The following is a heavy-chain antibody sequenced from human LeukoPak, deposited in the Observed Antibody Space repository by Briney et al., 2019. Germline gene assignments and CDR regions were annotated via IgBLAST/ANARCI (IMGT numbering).Heavy chain of an antibody. CDR1: GFTFSSYA. J-gene: IGHJ4*02. CDR3: AKVMSGRYYFDY. D-gene: IGHD1-26*01. CDR2: ISGSGVST. V-gene: IGHV3-23*01. Sequence: PGGSLRLSCAASGFTFSSYAMSWVRQAPGKGLEWVTAISGSGVSTYYADSVKGRFTISRDNSKNTLYLQMNSLRAEDTAVYYCAKVMSGRYYFDYWGQGTLVTVSS.